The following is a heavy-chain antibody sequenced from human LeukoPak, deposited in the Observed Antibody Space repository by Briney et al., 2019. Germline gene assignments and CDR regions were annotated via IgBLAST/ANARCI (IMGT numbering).Heavy chain of an antibody. J-gene: IGHJ5*02. Sequence: GGSLRLSCAASKFTFDDYTMHWVRQTPGKGLEWVSLISWDGVSAFYADSVKGRFTISRDNSKNSLYLQMNSLRAEDTALYYCAKEGRKIAAAGTSWFDPWGQGTLVTVSS. CDR3: AKEGRKIAAAGTSWFDP. D-gene: IGHD6-13*01. CDR1: KFTFDDYT. CDR2: ISWDGVSA. V-gene: IGHV3-43*01.